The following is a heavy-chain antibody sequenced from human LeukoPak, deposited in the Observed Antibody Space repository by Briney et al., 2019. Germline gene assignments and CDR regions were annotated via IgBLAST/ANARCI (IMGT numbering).Heavy chain of an antibody. Sequence: GGSLRLSCAASGFTFSSYTMNWVRQAPGKGLEWVSSISSNSYYIYYADSLRGRFTISRDNAKNSLYLQVNSLRAEDTAVYYCAREAGYYHSSNRDAFDIWGQVTMVTVSS. CDR3: AREAGYYHSSNRDAFDI. CDR1: GFTFSSYT. V-gene: IGHV3-21*01. CDR2: ISSNSYYI. D-gene: IGHD3-22*01. J-gene: IGHJ3*02.